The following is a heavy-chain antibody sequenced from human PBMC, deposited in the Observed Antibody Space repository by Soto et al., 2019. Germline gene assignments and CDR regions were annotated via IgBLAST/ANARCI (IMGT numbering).Heavy chain of an antibody. CDR3: AREGIDFWRIPYYYYYGMDV. D-gene: IGHD3-3*01. CDR2: ISAYNGNT. J-gene: IGHJ6*02. Sequence: QVQLVQSGAEVKKPGASVKVSCKASGYTFTSYGISWVRQAPGQGLEWMGWISAYNGNTNYAQKLQGRVTMTTDTSTSTAYMELRSLRSDDTAVYYCAREGIDFWRIPYYYYYGMDVWGQGTTVTVSS. V-gene: IGHV1-18*01. CDR1: GYTFTSYG.